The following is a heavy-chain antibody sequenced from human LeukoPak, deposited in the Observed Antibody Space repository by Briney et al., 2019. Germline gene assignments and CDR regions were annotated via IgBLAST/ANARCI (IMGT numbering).Heavy chain of an antibody. Sequence: PGGSLRLSCAASGFTFSSYWMSWVRQAPGKGLEWVANIKQDGSEKYYVDSVKGRFTISRDNAKNSLYLQMNSLRAEDTAVYYRARDVWYQLLWDYFDYWGQGTLVTVSS. CDR3: ARDVWYQLLWDYFDY. CDR2: IKQDGSEK. V-gene: IGHV3-7*01. J-gene: IGHJ4*02. D-gene: IGHD2-2*01. CDR1: GFTFSSYW.